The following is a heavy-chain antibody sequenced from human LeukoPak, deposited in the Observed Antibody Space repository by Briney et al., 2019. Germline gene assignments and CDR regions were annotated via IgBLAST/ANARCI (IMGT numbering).Heavy chain of an antibody. Sequence: GGSLRLSCAASGFPFSSFYMSWVRQAPGKGLEWVSSISSSTSYIFYADSVRGRVTISRDNAKNSLYLQMNSLRVEDTAVYYCARDRGSGWHTFDSWGQGTLVTVSS. J-gene: IGHJ4*02. CDR2: ISSSTSYI. CDR1: GFPFSSFY. CDR3: ARDRGSGWHTFDS. V-gene: IGHV3-21*01. D-gene: IGHD6-19*01.